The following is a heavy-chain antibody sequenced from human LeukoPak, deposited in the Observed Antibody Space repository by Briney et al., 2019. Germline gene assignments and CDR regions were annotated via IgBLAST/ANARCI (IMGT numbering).Heavy chain of an antibody. CDR1: GFTFSSYA. CDR3: AKVYRGLVGATDY. D-gene: IGHD1-26*01. CDR2: ISTTGGTA. Sequence: GGSLRLSCAASGFTFSSYAVSWVRQAPGKGLEWVSAISTTGGTAYYADSVKGRFTISRDNSKSTLFLQMNSLRAEDTAVYFCAKVYRGLVGATDYWGQGTLVTVSS. V-gene: IGHV3-23*01. J-gene: IGHJ4*02.